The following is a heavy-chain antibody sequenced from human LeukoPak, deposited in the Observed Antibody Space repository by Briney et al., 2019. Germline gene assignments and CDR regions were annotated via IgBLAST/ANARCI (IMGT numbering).Heavy chain of an antibody. D-gene: IGHD6-19*01. CDR1: GFTFSSYA. Sequence: GGSLRLSCAASGFTFSSYAMSWVRQAPGKGLEWVSAISGSGGRTHYADSVKGRFTISRDNSKNTLYLQMNSLRAEDTAVYYCASSSSGWYYFDYWGQGTLVTVSS. J-gene: IGHJ4*02. CDR2: ISGSGGRT. V-gene: IGHV3-23*01. CDR3: ASSSSGWYYFDY.